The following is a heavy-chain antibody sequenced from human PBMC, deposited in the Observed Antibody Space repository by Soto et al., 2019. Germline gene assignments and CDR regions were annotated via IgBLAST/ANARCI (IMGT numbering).Heavy chain of an antibody. J-gene: IGHJ4*02. CDR1: GYRGTTYW. Sequence: GEAVKLSGAGSGYRGTTYWSGSVRQVTGKGLEWMGIIYPGDSDTRYSPSFQGQVTISADKFISTAYLQWSSLRASDTAMYYCARKDSSSAFDYWGQGTLVTVSS. CDR3: ARKDSSSAFDY. D-gene: IGHD3-22*01. V-gene: IGHV5-51*01. CDR2: IYPGDSDT.